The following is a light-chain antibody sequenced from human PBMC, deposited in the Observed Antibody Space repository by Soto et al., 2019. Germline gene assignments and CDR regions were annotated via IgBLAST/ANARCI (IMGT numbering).Light chain of an antibody. CDR3: QQYGSSPGLFT. Sequence: EIVLTQAPGTLSLSPWERATLSCRASQSVSSSYLAWYQQKPGQAPRLLIYGASSRATGIPDRFSGSGSGTDFTLTISRLETEDFELYYCQQYGSSPGLFTFGPGTKVDIK. J-gene: IGKJ3*01. CDR2: GAS. CDR1: QSVSSSY. V-gene: IGKV3-20*01.